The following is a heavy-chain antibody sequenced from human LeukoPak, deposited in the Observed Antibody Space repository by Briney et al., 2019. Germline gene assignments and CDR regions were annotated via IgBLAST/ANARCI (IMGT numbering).Heavy chain of an antibody. CDR2: FDPEDGET. J-gene: IGHJ4*02. Sequence: GASVKVSCKVSGYTLTELSMHWVRQAPGKGLEWMGGFDPEDGETIYAQKFQGRVTMTEDTSTDTAYMELSSLRSEDTAVYYCATGLSVGGPLYYFDYWGQGTLVTVSS. CDR1: GYTLTELS. V-gene: IGHV1-24*01. CDR3: ATGLSVGGPLYYFDY. D-gene: IGHD4-23*01.